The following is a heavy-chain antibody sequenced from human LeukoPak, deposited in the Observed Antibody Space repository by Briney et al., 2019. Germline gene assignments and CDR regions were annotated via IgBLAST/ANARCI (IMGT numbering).Heavy chain of an antibody. V-gene: IGHV3-23*01. D-gene: IGHD6-19*01. CDR3: AKGPLIEVAGTTWDY. J-gene: IGHJ4*02. CDR1: GFTFSSYA. Sequence: AGGSLRLSCAASGFTFSSYAMSWARQFPGKGLEWVSAISGSGGSTYYADSVRGRFTISRDNSKNTLHLQMDSLRADDTAVYFCAKGPLIEVAGTTWDYWGQGTLVTVSS. CDR2: ISGSGGST.